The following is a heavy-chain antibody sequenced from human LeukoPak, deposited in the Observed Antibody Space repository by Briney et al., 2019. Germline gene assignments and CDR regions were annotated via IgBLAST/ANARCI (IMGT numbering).Heavy chain of an antibody. CDR1: GYTLTGYY. V-gene: IGHV1-2*02. D-gene: IGHD1-1*01. Sequence: ASVKVSCKASGYTLTGYYMHWVRQAPGQGLEWMGWINPNSGGTNYAQKFQGRVTMTRDTSISTTYMELSRLRSDDTAVYYCARVLEPTGTVDYWGQGTLVTVSS. CDR3: ARVLEPTGTVDY. CDR2: INPNSGGT. J-gene: IGHJ4*02.